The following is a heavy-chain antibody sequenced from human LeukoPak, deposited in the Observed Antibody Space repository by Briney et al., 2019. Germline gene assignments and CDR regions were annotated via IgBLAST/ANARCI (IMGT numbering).Heavy chain of an antibody. CDR3: ARDRRSLNYGGSGDAFDI. CDR2: ISAYNGNT. V-gene: IGHV1-18*01. CDR1: GYTFTSYG. D-gene: IGHD4-23*01. J-gene: IGHJ3*02. Sequence: ASVKVSCKASGYTFTSYGISWVRQAPGQGLEWMGWISAYNGNTNYAQKLQGRVTMTTDTSTSTAYMELRSLRSDDTAVYYCARDRRSLNYGGSGDAFDIWGQGTMVTVSS.